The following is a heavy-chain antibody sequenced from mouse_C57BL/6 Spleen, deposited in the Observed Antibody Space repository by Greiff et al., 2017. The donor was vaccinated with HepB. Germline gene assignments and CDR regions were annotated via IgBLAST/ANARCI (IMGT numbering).Heavy chain of an antibody. J-gene: IGHJ3*01. Sequence: EVKLVESGGGLVKPGGSLKLSCAASGFTFSDYGMHWVRQAPEKGLEWVAYISSGSSTIYYADTVKGRFTISRDNAKNTLFLQMTSLRSEDTAMYYCANFYDYDGRFAYWGQGTLVTVSA. D-gene: IGHD2-4*01. CDR3: ANFYDYDGRFAY. V-gene: IGHV5-17*01. CDR2: ISSGSSTI. CDR1: GFTFSDYG.